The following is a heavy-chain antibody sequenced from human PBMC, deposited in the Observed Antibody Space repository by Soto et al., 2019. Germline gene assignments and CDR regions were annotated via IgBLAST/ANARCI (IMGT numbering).Heavy chain of an antibody. J-gene: IGHJ4*02. CDR3: ARSIVVVAALDY. V-gene: IGHV1-3*01. CDR1: GYTFTSYA. CDR2: MNGGNGNT. D-gene: IGHD2-21*02. Sequence: QVQLVQSGAEVKKPGASVKVSCKASGYTFTSYAMHWVRQAPGQRLEWMGWMNGGNGNTKYSQKFQGRVTITRDRPASTAYLELSSLRSEDTAVYSCARSIVVVAALDYWGQGSLVTVSS.